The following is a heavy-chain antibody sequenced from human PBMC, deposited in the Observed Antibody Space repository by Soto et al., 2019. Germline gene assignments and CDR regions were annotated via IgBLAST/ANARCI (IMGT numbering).Heavy chain of an antibody. J-gene: IGHJ5*02. CDR1: GDSISSYY. CDR2: AYHSGNP. Sequence: SETLSLTCAVSGDSISSYYCMWIRQPPGKALEWIGHAYHSGNPYYNPSLKSRVIISVDRSKNQFSLKVRSVTAADTAVYYCASPKIAFYNWFDPWGQGTLVTVSS. CDR3: ASPKIAFYNWFDP. V-gene: IGHV4-59*04. D-gene: IGHD3-3*02.